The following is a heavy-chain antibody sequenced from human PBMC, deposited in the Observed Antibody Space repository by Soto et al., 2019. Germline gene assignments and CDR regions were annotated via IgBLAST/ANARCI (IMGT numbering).Heavy chain of an antibody. CDR2: IYYSGST. Sequence: SETLSLTCTVSGGSISSYYWSWIRQPPGKGLEWIGYIYYSGSTNYNPSLKSRVTISVDTSKNQFSLKLSSVAAADTAVYYCARLGPAYDFWSGYITSNGFAPWGQGTLVTVSS. CDR1: GGSISSYY. D-gene: IGHD3-3*01. J-gene: IGHJ5*02. CDR3: ARLGPAYDFWSGYITSNGFAP. V-gene: IGHV4-59*01.